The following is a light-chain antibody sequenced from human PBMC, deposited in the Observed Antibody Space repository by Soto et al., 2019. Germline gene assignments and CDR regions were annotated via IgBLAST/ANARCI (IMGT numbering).Light chain of an antibody. CDR3: QQYNNWLT. J-gene: IGKJ1*01. V-gene: IGKV3-15*01. CDR2: GAS. Sequence: EIVMTQSPATLSVSPGERATLSCRSSQSVSSNLAWYQKKPGQAPRFLIYGASTRATGIPARFSGSGSGTEFTLTICRLQSEDLAVYYCQQYNNWLTFGQGTKVYIK. CDR1: QSVSSN.